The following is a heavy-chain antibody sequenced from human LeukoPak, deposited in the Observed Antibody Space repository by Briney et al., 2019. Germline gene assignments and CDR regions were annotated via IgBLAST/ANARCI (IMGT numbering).Heavy chain of an antibody. CDR1: GYTLTELS. CDR3: ARSGWYGWAKYNWFDP. CDR2: FDPEDGET. J-gene: IGHJ5*02. Sequence: ASVKVSCKVSGYTLTELSMHWVRQAPGKGLEWMGGFDPEDGETIYAQKFQGRVTMTTDTSTSTAYMELRSLRSDDTAVYYCARSGWYGWAKYNWFDPWGQGTLVTVSS. V-gene: IGHV1-24*01. D-gene: IGHD6-19*01.